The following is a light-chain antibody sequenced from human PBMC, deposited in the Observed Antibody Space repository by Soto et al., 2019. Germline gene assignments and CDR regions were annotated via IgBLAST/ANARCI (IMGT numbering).Light chain of an antibody. Sequence: IQLTQSPSSLSASVGDRVTITCRASQGINTFLAWYQQKPGKAPKLLIYAASTLQSGVPSRFSGSGSGTDFTLTISSLQSEDFAIYYCQQLNSYPITFGQGTRLEIK. CDR3: QQLNSYPIT. J-gene: IGKJ5*01. CDR1: QGINTF. CDR2: AAS. V-gene: IGKV1-9*01.